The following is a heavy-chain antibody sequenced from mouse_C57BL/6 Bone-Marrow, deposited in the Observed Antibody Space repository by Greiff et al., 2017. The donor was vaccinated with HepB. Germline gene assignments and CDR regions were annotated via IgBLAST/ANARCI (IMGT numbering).Heavy chain of an antibody. D-gene: IGHD3-2*02. CDR3: ARREQLRPIFDY. V-gene: IGHV1-55*01. Sequence: QVQLQQSGAELVKPGASVKMSCKASGYTFTSYWITWVKQRPGQGLEWIGDIYPGSGSTNYNEKFKSKATLTVDTSSSTAYMQLSSLTSEDSAVYYCARREQLRPIFDYWGQGTTLTVSS. CDR1: GYTFTSYW. CDR2: IYPGSGST. J-gene: IGHJ2*01.